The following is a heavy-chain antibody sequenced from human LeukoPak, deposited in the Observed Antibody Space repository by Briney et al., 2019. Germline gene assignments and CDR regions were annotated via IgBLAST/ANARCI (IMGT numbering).Heavy chain of an antibody. V-gene: IGHV3-48*02. CDR1: GFTFSSYG. CDR2: ISSSSSTI. J-gene: IGHJ4*02. Sequence: GGSLRLSCAASGFTFSSYGMNWVRQAPGKGLEWVSYISSSSSTIYHADSVKGRFSISRDNAKNSLCLQMNSLRDEDTAVYYCARGGIVGTIDYWGQGTLVTVSS. D-gene: IGHD2/OR15-2a*01. CDR3: ARGGIVGTIDY.